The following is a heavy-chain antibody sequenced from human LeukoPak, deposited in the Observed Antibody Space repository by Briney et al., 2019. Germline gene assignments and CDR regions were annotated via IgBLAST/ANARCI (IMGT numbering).Heavy chain of an antibody. D-gene: IGHD3-22*01. CDR3: ARGGLTYYYDSSGYYYVVEDY. CDR1: GYTFTGYY. CDR2: INPNSGGT. Sequence: ASVKVSCKASGYTFTGYYMHWVGQAPGQGLEWMGRINPNSGGTNYAQKFQGRVTMTRNTSISTAYMELSSLRSEDTAVYYCARGGLTYYYDSSGYYYVVEDYWGQGTLVTVSS. V-gene: IGHV1-2*06. J-gene: IGHJ4*02.